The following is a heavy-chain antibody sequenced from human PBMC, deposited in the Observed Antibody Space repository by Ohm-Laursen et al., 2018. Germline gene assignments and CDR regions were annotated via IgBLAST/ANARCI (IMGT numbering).Heavy chain of an antibody. CDR3: TTAISPDY. Sequence: SLRLSCTASGFSFSDAWMSWVRQAPGKGLEWVGRIKSKTDGGTTHYAAPVKGRFTMSTDDSKNMLYLQTNSLKTEDTAVYYCTTAISPDYWGQGTLVTVSS. V-gene: IGHV3-15*01. CDR2: IKSKTDGGTT. CDR1: GFSFSDAW. J-gene: IGHJ4*02. D-gene: IGHD3-3*01.